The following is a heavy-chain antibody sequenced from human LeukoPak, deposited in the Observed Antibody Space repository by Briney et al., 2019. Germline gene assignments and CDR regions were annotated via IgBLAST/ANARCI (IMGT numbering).Heavy chain of an antibody. CDR3: ARRGALYDYGWYFDL. D-gene: IGHD3-16*01. V-gene: IGHV4-34*01. CDR1: GGSFSGYY. J-gene: IGHJ2*01. Sequence: KSSETLSLTCAVYGGSFSGYYWSWIRQPPGKGLEWIGEINHSGSTNYNPSLKSRVTISVDTSKNQFSLKLSSVTAADTAVYYCARRGALYDYGWYFDLWGRGTLVTVSS. CDR2: INHSGST.